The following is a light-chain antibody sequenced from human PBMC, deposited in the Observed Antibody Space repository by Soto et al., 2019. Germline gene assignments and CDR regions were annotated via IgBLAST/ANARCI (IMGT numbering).Light chain of an antibody. CDR2: EAS. Sequence: DIQMTQSPSSLSASVGDRVTITCQASQDINNSLNWYQHKPGKAPKLLIYEASNLEAGVPSRFTGSGSGTDFTFTISGLQPEDIATYYCQQYDSLPRTFGQGTKVEIK. CDR1: QDINNS. V-gene: IGKV1-33*01. CDR3: QQYDSLPRT. J-gene: IGKJ1*01.